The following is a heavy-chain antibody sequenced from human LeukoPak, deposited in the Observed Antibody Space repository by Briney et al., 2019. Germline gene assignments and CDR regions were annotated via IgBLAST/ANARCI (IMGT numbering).Heavy chain of an antibody. D-gene: IGHD6-13*01. J-gene: IGHJ5*02. V-gene: IGHV4-34*01. Sequence: SETLSLTSAVYGGSFSGYYWSWIRQPPGKGLEWIGEINHSGSTNYNPSLKSRVTISVDTSKNQFSLKLSSVTAADTAVYYCTRRGIAAAGTLNAFDPWGQGTLVTVSS. CDR2: INHSGST. CDR3: TRRGIAAAGTLNAFDP. CDR1: GGSFSGYY.